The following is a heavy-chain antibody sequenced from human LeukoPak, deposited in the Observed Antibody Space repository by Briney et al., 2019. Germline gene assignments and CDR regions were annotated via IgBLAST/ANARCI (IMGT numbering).Heavy chain of an antibody. CDR1: EFTFTTYG. CDR2: IYYDGSNI. Sequence: GGSLRLSCAASEFTFTTYGMHWVRQAPGKGLECVAFIYYDGSNIYYADYVKGRFTISRDISKNTLYLQMNSLRAEDTAVYYCVRDYEQLGTWAYGHWGQGTLVTVSS. V-gene: IGHV3-33*01. J-gene: IGHJ4*02. CDR3: VRDYEQLGTWAYGH. D-gene: IGHD6-13*01.